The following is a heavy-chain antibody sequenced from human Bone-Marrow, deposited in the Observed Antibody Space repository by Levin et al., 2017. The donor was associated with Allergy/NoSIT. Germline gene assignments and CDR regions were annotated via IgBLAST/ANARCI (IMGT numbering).Heavy chain of an antibody. CDR2: ITSSGGST. Sequence: GESLKISCAASGFTFRSYAMSWVRQAPAKGLEWVSGITSSGGSTYYADSVKGRLTISRDNSKNTLYLQMNSLRVEDTAVYYCAKDLSGDDADAFDIWGQGTMVTVSS. J-gene: IGHJ3*02. CDR1: GFTFRSYA. V-gene: IGHV3-23*01. D-gene: IGHD3-10*01. CDR3: AKDLSGDDADAFDI.